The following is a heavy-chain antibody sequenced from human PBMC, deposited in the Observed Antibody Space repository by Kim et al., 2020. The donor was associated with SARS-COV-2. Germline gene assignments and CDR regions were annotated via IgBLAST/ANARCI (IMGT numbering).Heavy chain of an antibody. V-gene: IGHV1-46*01. J-gene: IGHJ6*02. CDR1: GYTFTSYY. Sequence: ASVKVSCKASGYTFTSYYMHWVRQAPGQGLEWMGIINPSGGSTSYAQKFQGRVTMTRDTSTSTVYMELSSLRSEDTAVYYCARESVVVRYDSRVYYYGMDVWGQGTTVTVSS. D-gene: IGHD3-22*01. CDR2: INPSGGST. CDR3: ARESVVVRYDSRVYYYGMDV.